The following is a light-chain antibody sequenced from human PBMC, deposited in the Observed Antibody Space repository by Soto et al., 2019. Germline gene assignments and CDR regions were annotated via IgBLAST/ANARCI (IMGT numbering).Light chain of an antibody. J-gene: IGKJ3*01. V-gene: IGKV3-20*01. CDR1: QSINNRY. CDR2: GAS. CDR3: QQFGSSPGFT. Sequence: EIVLTQSPGTLSLSPGERATLSCRASQSINNRYLAWYQQKPGQAPRLLIYGASSRATGIQDRFIGSGSGTDFTLTISRLEPEAFAVYYCQQFGSSPGFTFGPGTKVDIK.